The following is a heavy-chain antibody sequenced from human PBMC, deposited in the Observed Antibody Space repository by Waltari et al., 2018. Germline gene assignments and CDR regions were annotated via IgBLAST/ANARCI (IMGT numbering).Heavy chain of an antibody. V-gene: IGHV3-66*02. Sequence: EVQLAESGGGLVQPGGSLRISCAASGFTVSNNHMSWVRQAPGKGLEWVSLIYGGGYTQYADSVKGRFTIAGDNSKNTLYLQMNSLRVEDTAVYYCARNPRYDSPDWGQGTLVTVSS. CDR3: ARNPRYDSPD. CDR1: GFTVSNNH. D-gene: IGHD3-22*01. J-gene: IGHJ4*02. CDR2: IYGGGYT.